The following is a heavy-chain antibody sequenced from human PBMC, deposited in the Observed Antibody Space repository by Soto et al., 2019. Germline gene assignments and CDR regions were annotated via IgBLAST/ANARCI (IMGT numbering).Heavy chain of an antibody. Sequence: QLQLQESGPGLVKPSETLSLTCTVSGGSISSSSYYWGWIRQPPGKGLEWIGSIYYSGSTYYNPSLQRRAPISVDTSMNKYSLKLSSVTAADPAVYYCARHTPAISISDHWGQGTLVSVSS. V-gene: IGHV4-39*01. J-gene: IGHJ4*02. D-gene: IGHD2-15*01. CDR1: GGSISSSSYY. CDR2: IYYSGST. CDR3: ARHTPAISISDH.